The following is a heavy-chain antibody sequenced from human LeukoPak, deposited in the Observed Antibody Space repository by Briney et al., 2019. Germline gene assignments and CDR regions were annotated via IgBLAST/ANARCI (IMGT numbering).Heavy chain of an antibody. J-gene: IGHJ4*02. D-gene: IGHD1-7*01. V-gene: IGHV4-34*01. CDR3: ARGLAGTTDY. Sequence: PSETLSLTCAVYGGSFSGYYWSWIRQPPGKGLEWIGEINHSGSTNYNPSLKSRVTISVDTSKNQFSLKLSSVTAADTAVCYCARGLAGTTDYWGQGTLVTVAS. CDR1: GGSFSGYY. CDR2: INHSGST.